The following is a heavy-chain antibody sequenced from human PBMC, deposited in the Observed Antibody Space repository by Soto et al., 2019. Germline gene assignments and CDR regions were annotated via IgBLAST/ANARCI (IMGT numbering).Heavy chain of an antibody. V-gene: IGHV4-31*03. CDR2: IYYSGST. CDR1: GGSISSGGYY. J-gene: IGHJ4*02. CDR3: ARGVWLNYYFDY. Sequence: PSETLSLTCTVSGGSISSGGYYWSWIRQHPGKGLEWIGYIYYSGSTYYNPSLKSRVTISVDTSKNQFSLKLSSVTAADTAVYYCARGVWLNYYFDYWGQGTLVTVS. D-gene: IGHD5-12*01.